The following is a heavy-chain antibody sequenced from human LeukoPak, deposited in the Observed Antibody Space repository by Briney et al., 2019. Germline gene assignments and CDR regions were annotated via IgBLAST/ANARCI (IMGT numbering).Heavy chain of an antibody. CDR3: ASGPKTASYYYGMDV. Sequence: SETLSLTCTVSGGSIFSYYWSWIRQPPGKGLEWIGHINHIGSTNYNSSLRSRVTISVDTSKNQFSLNLSSVTAADTAVYYCASGPKTASYYYGMDVWGQGTTVTVSS. CDR2: INHIGST. CDR1: GGSIFSYY. V-gene: IGHV4-59*12. J-gene: IGHJ6*02. D-gene: IGHD2-21*02.